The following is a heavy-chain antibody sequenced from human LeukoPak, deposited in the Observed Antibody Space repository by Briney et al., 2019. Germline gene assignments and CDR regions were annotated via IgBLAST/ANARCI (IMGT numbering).Heavy chain of an antibody. CDR3: ARTYYDFWSRYYYFDY. CDR1: GGSISSYY. J-gene: IGHJ4*02. D-gene: IGHD3-3*01. CDR2: IYTSGST. Sequence: SETLSLTCTVSGGSISSYYWSWIRQPPGKGLEWIGYIYTSGSTNYNPSLKSRVTISVDTSKNQFSLKLSSVTAADTAVYYCARTYYDFWSRYYYFDYWGQGTLVTVSS. V-gene: IGHV4-4*09.